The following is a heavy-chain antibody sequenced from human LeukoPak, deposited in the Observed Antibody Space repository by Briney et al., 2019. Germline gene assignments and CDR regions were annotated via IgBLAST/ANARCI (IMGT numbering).Heavy chain of an antibody. CDR2: INGYGNTI. CDR1: GFTFSNYA. V-gene: IGHV3-48*01. J-gene: IGHJ4*02. Sequence: GGSLRLSCVGSGFTFSNYAMSWVRQAPGKGLEWISFINGYGNTIIYADSVKGRFSISRDNAKNSLYLQMNNLRAEDTAVYYCVRDQHWGFDYWGQGTLVTVSS. D-gene: IGHD7-27*01. CDR3: VRDQHWGFDY.